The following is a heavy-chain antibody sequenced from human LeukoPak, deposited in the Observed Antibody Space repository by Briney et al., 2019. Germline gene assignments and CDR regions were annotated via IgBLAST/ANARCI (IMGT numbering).Heavy chain of an antibody. CDR3: ARDGPDFWSGYPNPYYYYYMDV. Sequence: ASVNASCTASGYTFTIYGISWVRQAPGQGLEWMGWISAYNGNTNYAQTLQGRVTMTTDTSKSTAYMELRSLRSDDTAVYYCARDGPDFWSGYPNPYYYYYMDVWGKGTTVTVSS. D-gene: IGHD3-3*01. CDR1: GYTFTIYG. J-gene: IGHJ6*03. CDR2: ISAYNGNT. V-gene: IGHV1-18*01.